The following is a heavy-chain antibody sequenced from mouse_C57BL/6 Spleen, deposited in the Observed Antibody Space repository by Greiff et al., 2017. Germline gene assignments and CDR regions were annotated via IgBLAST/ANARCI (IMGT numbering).Heavy chain of an antibody. Sequence: VQLQQSGAELVKPGASVKLSCTASGFNIKDYYMHWVKQRTEQGLEWIGRIDPEDGETKYAPKFPGKATITADTSSNTAYLPLSSLTSEDTAVYYCAHASGYAMDYWGQGTSVTVSS. V-gene: IGHV14-2*01. CDR1: GFNIKDYY. CDR3: AHASGYAMDY. CDR2: IDPEDGET. D-gene: IGHD3-1*01. J-gene: IGHJ4*01.